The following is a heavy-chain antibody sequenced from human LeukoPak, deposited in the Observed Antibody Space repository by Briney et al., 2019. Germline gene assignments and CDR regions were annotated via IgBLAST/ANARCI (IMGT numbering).Heavy chain of an antibody. CDR3: AKERQTGDYFTSDY. D-gene: IGHD1-14*01. J-gene: IGHJ4*02. CDR2: INGRGIT. CDR1: GFTFSSYT. Sequence: GGSLRLSCTASGFTFSSYTMSWVRQAPGEGLEWLSAINGRGITYYAGSVKGRFTISRDNSENTLYLQMNSLTVDDTAVYFCAKERQTGDYFTSDYWAQGPLVTVSS. V-gene: IGHV3-23*01.